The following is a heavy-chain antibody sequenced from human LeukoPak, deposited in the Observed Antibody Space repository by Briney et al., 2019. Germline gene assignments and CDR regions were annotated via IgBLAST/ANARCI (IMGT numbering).Heavy chain of an antibody. CDR2: MNPHTGNT. CDR3: ARGSGWVTRDRVLDP. D-gene: IGHD6-19*01. CDR1: GYTFTSYD. J-gene: IGHJ5*02. Sequence: ASVKVSCKASGYTFTSYDINWVRQATGQGLEWMGWMNPHTGNTGYAQKFQGRATMTRNTSISTAYMELSSLRVEDTAVYYCARGSGWVTRDRVLDPWGQGTLVTVSS. V-gene: IGHV1-8*01.